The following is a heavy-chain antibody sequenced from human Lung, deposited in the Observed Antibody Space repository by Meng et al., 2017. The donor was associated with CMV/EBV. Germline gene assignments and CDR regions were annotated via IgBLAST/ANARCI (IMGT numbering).Heavy chain of an antibody. Sequence: ASXXVSXKASGYTFTGYYMHWVRQAPGQGLEWMGWINPYTGGTNYPQKFQGRVTITRDTSISTAYMDLSRLRSDDTAVYYCARVYYDTSGSPHYFDFWGQGTLVTVSS. V-gene: IGHV1-2*02. J-gene: IGHJ4*02. CDR2: INPYTGGT. CDR1: GYTFTGYY. D-gene: IGHD3-22*01. CDR3: ARVYYDTSGSPHYFDF.